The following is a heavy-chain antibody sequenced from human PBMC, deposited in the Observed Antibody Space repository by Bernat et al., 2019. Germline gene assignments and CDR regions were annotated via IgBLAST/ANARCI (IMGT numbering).Heavy chain of an antibody. CDR2: IWYDGSNK. Sequence: QVQLVESGGGVVQPGRSLRLSCAASGFTFSSYGMHWVRQAPGKGLEWVAVIWYDGSNKYYADSVKGRFTISRDNSKNTLYLQMNSLRAEDTAVYYCATLAARKTGFFGYFDYWGQGTLVTVSS. CDR1: GFTFSSYG. V-gene: IGHV3-33*01. CDR3: ATLAARKTGFFGYFDY. J-gene: IGHJ4*02. D-gene: IGHD6-6*01.